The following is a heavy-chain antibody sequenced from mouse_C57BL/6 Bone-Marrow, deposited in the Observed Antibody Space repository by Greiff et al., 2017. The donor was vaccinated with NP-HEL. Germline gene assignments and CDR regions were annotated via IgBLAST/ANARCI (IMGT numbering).Heavy chain of an antibody. J-gene: IGHJ1*03. Sequence: QVQLQQPGAELVKPGASVKLSCKASGYTFTSYWMHWVKQRPGQGLEWIGMIHPNSGSTNYNEKFKSKATLTVDKSSSTAYMQLSSLTSEDSAVYYCARGGSLYVWYFDVWGTGTTVTVSS. CDR1: GYTFTSYW. V-gene: IGHV1-64*01. CDR2: IHPNSGST. CDR3: ARGGSLYVWYFDV. D-gene: IGHD2-3*01.